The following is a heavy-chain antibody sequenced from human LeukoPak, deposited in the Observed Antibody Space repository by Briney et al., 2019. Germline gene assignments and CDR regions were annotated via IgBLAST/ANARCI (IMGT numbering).Heavy chain of an antibody. CDR1: GGSLNSHI. J-gene: IGHJ4*02. Sequence: SVKVSCKASGGSLNSHIFTWVRQAPGQGLEWMGKITPVIDVSKYAQKFQGRLTITADKSTATVYMELSGLKSDDTAVYYCARGGPCGGDCFTDYWGQGTLVTVSS. CDR2: ITPVIDVS. D-gene: IGHD2-21*02. V-gene: IGHV1-69*02. CDR3: ARGGPCGGDCFTDY.